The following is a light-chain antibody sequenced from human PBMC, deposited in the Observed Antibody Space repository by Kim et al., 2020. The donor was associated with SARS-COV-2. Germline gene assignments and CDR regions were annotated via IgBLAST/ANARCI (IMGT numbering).Light chain of an antibody. CDR2: DVS. J-gene: IGLJ3*02. CDR1: SSDLGDYKY. V-gene: IGLV2-14*03. Sequence: QSALTQPASVSGSPGQSITISCTGTSSDLGDYKYVSWYQQHPGKAPKLMIYDVSNRPSGVSSRFSGSKSGNAASLTISGLQAEDEAVYYCSSYTSSSWVFGGGTQLTVL. CDR3: SSYTSSSWV.